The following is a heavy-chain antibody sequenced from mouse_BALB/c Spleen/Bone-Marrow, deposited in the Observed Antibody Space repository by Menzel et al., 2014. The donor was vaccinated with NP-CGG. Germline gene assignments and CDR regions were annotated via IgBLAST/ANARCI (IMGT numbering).Heavy chain of an antibody. CDR1: GYSITSGYN. CDR3: ARGTYGAMDY. J-gene: IGHJ4*01. V-gene: IGHV3-1*02. Sequence: VQLQQSGPDLVKPSQSLSLTCSVTGYSITSGYNCHWIRQFPGNKLEWMGYIRYSDSTNYNPSLKSRISITRDTSKNQFFLQLNSVTTEDTATYYCARGTYGAMDYWGQGTSVTVSS. D-gene: IGHD5-1*01. CDR2: IRYSDST.